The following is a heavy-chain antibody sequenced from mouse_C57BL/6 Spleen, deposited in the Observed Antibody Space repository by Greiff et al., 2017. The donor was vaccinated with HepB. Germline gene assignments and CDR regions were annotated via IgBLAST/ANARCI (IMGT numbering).Heavy chain of an antibody. CDR1: GYSITSGYY. V-gene: IGHV3-6*01. D-gene: IGHD1-1*01. Sequence: EVQLQESGPGLVKPSQSLSLTCSVTGYSITSGYYWYWIRQFPGNKLEWMGYISYDGSNNYNPSLKNRISITRDTSKNQFFLKLNSVTTEDTATYYCARGVYYYGSSYVRYFDVWGTGTTVTVSS. J-gene: IGHJ1*03. CDR2: ISYDGSN. CDR3: ARGVYYYGSSYVRYFDV.